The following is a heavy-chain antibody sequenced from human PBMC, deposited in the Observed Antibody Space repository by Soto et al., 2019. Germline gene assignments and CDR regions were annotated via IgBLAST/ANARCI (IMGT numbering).Heavy chain of an antibody. V-gene: IGHV1-69*01. J-gene: IGHJ6*02. CDR3: ARDLKRYYDSSGYGYYYYGMDG. CDR2: IIPIFGTA. Sequence: VSCPTAGGTFSSEASSWVRQAPGKWLEWVGGIIPIFGTANYAQKFQGRVTITADESTTTAYMELSSLRSEDTAVYYCARDLKRYYDSSGYGYYYYGMDGWGQGTTVTVS. D-gene: IGHD3-22*01. CDR1: GGTFSSEA.